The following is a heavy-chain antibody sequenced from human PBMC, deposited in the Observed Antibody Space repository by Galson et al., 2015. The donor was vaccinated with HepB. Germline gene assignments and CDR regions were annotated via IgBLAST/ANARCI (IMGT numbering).Heavy chain of an antibody. CDR3: AASFDRYCSSTSCSPYV. CDR1: GFTVSSNY. CDR2: IYSGGST. V-gene: IGHV3-53*04. J-gene: IGHJ6*02. Sequence: SLRLSCAASGFTVSSNYMSWVRQAPGKGLEWVSVIYSGGSTYYADSVKGRFTISRHNSKNTLYLQMNSLRAEDTAVYYCAASFDRYCSSTSCSPYVWGQGTTVTVSS. D-gene: IGHD2-2*01.